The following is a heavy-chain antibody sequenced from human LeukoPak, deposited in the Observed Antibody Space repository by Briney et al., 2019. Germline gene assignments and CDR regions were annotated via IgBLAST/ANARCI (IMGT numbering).Heavy chain of an antibody. CDR3: ARHKGITYGMDV. J-gene: IGHJ6*02. D-gene: IGHD5-24*01. CDR2: IYYSGST. Sequence: NPSQTLSLTCTVSGGSISSGGYYWSWIRQHPGKGLEWIGYIYYSGSTYYNPSLKSRITISVDTSKNQFSLKLSSVTAADTAVYYCARHKGITYGMDVWGQGTTVTVSS. CDR1: GGSISSGGYY. V-gene: IGHV4-31*03.